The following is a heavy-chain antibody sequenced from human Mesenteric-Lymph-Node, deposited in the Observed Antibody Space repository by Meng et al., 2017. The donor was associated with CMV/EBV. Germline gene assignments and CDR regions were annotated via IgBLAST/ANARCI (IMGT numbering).Heavy chain of an antibody. CDR1: GGSFSGYY. Sequence: CAVYGGSFSGYYWSWNRQPPGKGLEWIGEINHSGSTNYNPSLKSRITISVDTSKNQFSLKLSSMTAADAAVYYCARGVFVAARFDPWGQGTLVTVSS. CDR2: INHSGST. J-gene: IGHJ5*02. D-gene: IGHD6-6*01. CDR3: ARGVFVAARFDP. V-gene: IGHV4-34*01.